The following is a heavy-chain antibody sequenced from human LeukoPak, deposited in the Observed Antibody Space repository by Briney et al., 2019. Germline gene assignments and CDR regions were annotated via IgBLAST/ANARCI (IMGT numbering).Heavy chain of an antibody. CDR2: ISGYNDNT. CDR1: GYTFTSYG. CDR3: AREPYGSGSFRTDYYYMDV. J-gene: IGHJ6*03. D-gene: IGHD3-10*01. Sequence: ASVKVSCKASGYTFTSYGISWVRQAPGKGLEWMGWISGYNDNTNYAQKLQGRVTMTTDTSTSTVYMELRSLRSDDTAVYYCAREPYGSGSFRTDYYYMDVWGKGTTVTISS. V-gene: IGHV1-18*01.